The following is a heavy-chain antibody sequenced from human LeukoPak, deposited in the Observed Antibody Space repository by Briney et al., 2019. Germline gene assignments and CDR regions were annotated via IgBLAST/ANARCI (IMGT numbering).Heavy chain of an antibody. CDR2: ISWDGGST. D-gene: IGHD6-13*01. J-gene: IGHJ4*02. CDR1: GFTFDDYA. CDR3: AKDVRGSTSWYGLDY. Sequence: GGSLRLSCAASGFTFDDYAMHWARQAPGKGLEWVSLISWDGGSTYYAGSVKGRFTISRDNSKNSLYLQMNSLRPEDTALYYCAKDVRGSTSWYGLDYWGQGTLVTVSS. V-gene: IGHV3-43D*03.